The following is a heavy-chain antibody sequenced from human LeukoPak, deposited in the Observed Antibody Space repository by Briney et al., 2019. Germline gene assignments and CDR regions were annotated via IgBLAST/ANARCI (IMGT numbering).Heavy chain of an antibody. D-gene: IGHD4-17*01. Sequence: GGSLRLSCAASGFIFSTYSMNWVRQAPGKGLEWVSSISSSTSYIYYADSAKGRFTISRDNAKNSLYLQMNSLRPEDTAVYYCAREDYGDENWFDPWGQGTLVTVSS. CDR1: GFIFSTYS. CDR2: ISSSTSYI. CDR3: AREDYGDENWFDP. J-gene: IGHJ5*02. V-gene: IGHV3-21*01.